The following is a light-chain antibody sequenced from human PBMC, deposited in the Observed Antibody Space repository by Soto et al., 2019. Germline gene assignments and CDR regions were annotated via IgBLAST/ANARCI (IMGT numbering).Light chain of an antibody. CDR1: FNDVGGYNY. J-gene: IGLJ1*01. Sequence: QSALTQPPSASGSPGQSVTISCTGTFNDVGGYNYVSWYQQHPGKAPKVIIYEVSKRPSGVPDRFSGSKSGNTASLTVSGLQAEDEADYYCSSFAGSNNFKVFGAGTKLTVL. CDR2: EVS. CDR3: SSFAGSNNFKV. V-gene: IGLV2-8*01.